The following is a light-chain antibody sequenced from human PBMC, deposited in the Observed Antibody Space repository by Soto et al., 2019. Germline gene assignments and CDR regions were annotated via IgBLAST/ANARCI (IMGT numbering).Light chain of an antibody. CDR1: QSVSSN. CDR2: GAS. J-gene: IGKJ1*01. V-gene: IGKV3-15*01. CDR3: QQYNSYRT. Sequence: EIVMTQSPATLSVSPGERATLSCRASQSVSSNLAWYQQKPGQAPRLLIYGASTRATGIPARFSGSGSGTDFTLTISSLQPDDFATYYCQQYNSYRTFGQGTKVDI.